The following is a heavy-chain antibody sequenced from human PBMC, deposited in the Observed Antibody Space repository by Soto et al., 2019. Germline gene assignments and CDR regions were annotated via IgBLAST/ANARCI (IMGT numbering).Heavy chain of an antibody. CDR2: ISSSSSYI. CDR3: ARDYGANFDI. D-gene: IGHD4-17*01. CDR1: GFTFSSYG. J-gene: IGHJ3*02. Sequence: PGGSLRLSCAASGFTFSSYGMSWVRQAPGKGLEWVSAISSSSSYIYYADSVKGRFTISRDNAKNSLYLQMNSLRAEDTAVYYCARDYGANFDIWGQGTMVTVSS. V-gene: IGHV3-21*01.